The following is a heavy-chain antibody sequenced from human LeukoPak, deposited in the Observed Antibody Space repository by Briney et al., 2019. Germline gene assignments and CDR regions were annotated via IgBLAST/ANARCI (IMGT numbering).Heavy chain of an antibody. CDR1: GFSFSDYW. Sequence: GGSLRLSCEASGFSFSDYWMTWVRQAPGKGLEWVANIKRDGSEVSYLDSVKDRFTISRDNDKKSLYLQMNSLRAEDTAVYYCATTVERQLPGYWSGRYINFYYYIKAWGKGTTVTVSS. CDR2: IKRDGSEV. J-gene: IGHJ6*03. CDR3: ATTVERQLPGYWSGRYINFYYYIKA. D-gene: IGHD3-3*01. V-gene: IGHV3-7*01.